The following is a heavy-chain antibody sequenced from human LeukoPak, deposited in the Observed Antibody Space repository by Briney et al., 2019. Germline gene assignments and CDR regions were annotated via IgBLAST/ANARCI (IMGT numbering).Heavy chain of an antibody. V-gene: IGHV4-39*07. CDR1: GGSISSSSYY. CDR2: IYYSGST. Sequence: PSETLSLTCTVSGGSISSSSYYWGWIRQPPGKGLEWIGSIYYSGSTYYNPSLKSRVTISVDTSKNQFSLKLSSVTAADTAVYYCARELGWSGYLNYYYYYMDVWGKGTTVTVSS. D-gene: IGHD3-3*01. CDR3: ARELGWSGYLNYYYYYMDV. J-gene: IGHJ6*03.